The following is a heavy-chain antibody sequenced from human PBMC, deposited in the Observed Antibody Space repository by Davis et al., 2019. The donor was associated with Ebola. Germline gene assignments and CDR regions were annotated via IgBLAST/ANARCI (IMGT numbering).Heavy chain of an antibody. V-gene: IGHV1-2*02. J-gene: IGHJ6*02. CDR3: ARAINRVTAIQHYYYYYGMDV. Sequence: ASVKVSCKAFGFTLTDYYMHWVRQGPGQGLEYVGWINPNSGGTNYAQKFQGRVTMTRDTSISTAFMELSGLRSEDTAVYYCARAINRVTAIQHYYYYYGMDVWGQGTTVTVSS. D-gene: IGHD2-21*02. CDR1: GFTLTDYY. CDR2: INPNSGGT.